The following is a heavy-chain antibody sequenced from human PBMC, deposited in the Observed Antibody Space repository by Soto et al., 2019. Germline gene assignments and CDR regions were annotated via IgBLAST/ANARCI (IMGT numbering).Heavy chain of an antibody. D-gene: IGHD6-19*01. CDR1: GGSISSGGYY. CDR2: ISYSGTT. V-gene: IGHV4-31*03. J-gene: IGHJ4*02. CDR3: ARAGGAGVAVAGTFDY. Sequence: QVQLQESGPGLVKPSQTLSLTCTVSGGSISSGGYYWTWIRQHTGKGLDWIGYISYSGTTYYNPSLKSRVTISVDTSKNQFSLKLSSVTAADTAVYFCARAGGAGVAVAGTFDYWGQGTLATVSS.